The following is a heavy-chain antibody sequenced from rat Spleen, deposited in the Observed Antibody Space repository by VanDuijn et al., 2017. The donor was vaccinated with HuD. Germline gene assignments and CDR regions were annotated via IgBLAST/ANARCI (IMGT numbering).Heavy chain of an antibody. Sequence: EVHLVESDGGLVQPGRSLKLSCAASGFIFSDFYMAWVRQAPTKGLEWVATISYDGSKTYYRDSVKGRFTISRDNAKSTLYLQMDSLRSEDTATYYCARHEDYSGLDYWGQGVMVTVSS. V-gene: IGHV5-29*01. CDR3: ARHEDYSGLDY. J-gene: IGHJ2*01. D-gene: IGHD1-1*01. CDR2: ISYDGSKT. CDR1: GFIFSDFY.